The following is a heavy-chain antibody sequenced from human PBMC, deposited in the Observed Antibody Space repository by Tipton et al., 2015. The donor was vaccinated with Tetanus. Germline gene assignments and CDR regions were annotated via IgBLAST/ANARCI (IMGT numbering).Heavy chain of an antibody. J-gene: IGHJ4*02. Sequence: QLVQSGGEVKNPGASVKVSCKASAYTLRNNFISWVRRAPGQGLEWIGWISTDNVDTRYARKFQDRVTMTTDTSTSTVYMELRSLRSDDTAMYYYAREVWATGLFFDYWGQGTLVTVSS. CDR2: ISTDNVDT. CDR3: AREVWATGLFFDY. D-gene: IGHD3-9*01. CDR1: AYTLRNNF. V-gene: IGHV1-18*01.